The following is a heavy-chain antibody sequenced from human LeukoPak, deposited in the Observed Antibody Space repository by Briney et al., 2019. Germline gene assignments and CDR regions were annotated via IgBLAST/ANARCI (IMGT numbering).Heavy chain of an antibody. CDR3: AKPAGYSSGWYVG. D-gene: IGHD6-19*01. CDR1: GFTLTSYA. Sequence: PGGSLRLSCAASGFTLTSYAMSWVRQAPGKGLEWVSAISSSGGSTYHADSVKGRFTISRDNSKNTLYLQMNSLRAEDTAVYYCAKPAGYSSGWYVGWGQGTLVTVSS. V-gene: IGHV3-23*01. CDR2: ISSSGGST. J-gene: IGHJ4*02.